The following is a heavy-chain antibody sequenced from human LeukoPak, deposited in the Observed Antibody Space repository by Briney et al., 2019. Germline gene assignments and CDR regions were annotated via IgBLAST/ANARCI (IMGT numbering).Heavy chain of an antibody. CDR1: GGSFSGYY. Sequence: SETLSLTCAVYGGSFSGYYWSWIRQPPGKVLEWIGEINHSGSTNYNPSLKSRVTISVDTSKNQFSLKLSSVTAADTAVYYCARVHSMVTATNWFDPWGQGTLVTVSS. V-gene: IGHV4-34*01. J-gene: IGHJ5*02. D-gene: IGHD5-18*01. CDR3: ARVHSMVTATNWFDP. CDR2: INHSGST.